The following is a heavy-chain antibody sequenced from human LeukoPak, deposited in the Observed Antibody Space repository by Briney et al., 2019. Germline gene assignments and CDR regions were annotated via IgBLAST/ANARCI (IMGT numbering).Heavy chain of an antibody. CDR2: IVVGSGNT. CDR1: GFTFTSSA. CDR3: AADSHMGSSWTPYCYYGMDV. D-gene: IGHD6-13*01. V-gene: IGHV1-58*01. J-gene: IGHJ6*02. Sequence: SVKVSCKASGFTFTSSAVQWVRQARGQRLEWIGWIVVGSGNTNYAQKFQEGVTITRDMSTSTAYMELSSLRSEDTAVYYCAADSHMGSSWTPYCYYGMDVWGQGTTVTVSS.